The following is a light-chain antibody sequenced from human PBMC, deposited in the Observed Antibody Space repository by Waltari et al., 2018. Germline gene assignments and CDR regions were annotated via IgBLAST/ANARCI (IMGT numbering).Light chain of an antibody. CDR2: KAS. CDR3: QQYKTNPWT. Sequence: DIQMTQSPSTLCASVGDRVTITCRASQSINNWLAWYQQKPGKAPKPLIYKASSLEGGVPSRFSGSGSGTEFILTISSLQPDDFATYHCQQYKTNPWTFGQGTKVEIK. J-gene: IGKJ1*01. CDR1: QSINNW. V-gene: IGKV1-5*03.